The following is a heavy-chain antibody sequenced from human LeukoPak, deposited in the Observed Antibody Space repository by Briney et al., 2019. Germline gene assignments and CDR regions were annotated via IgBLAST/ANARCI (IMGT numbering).Heavy chain of an antibody. CDR1: GGTFSSYA. Sequence: GASVKVSCKASGGTFSSYAISWVRQAPGQGLEWMGRIIPIFCTANYAQKFQGRVTITTDESTSTAYMELRSLRSDDTAVYYCARVQSGGNLPGTIVDWGQGTLVTVSS. J-gene: IGHJ4*02. D-gene: IGHD4-23*01. CDR3: ARVQSGGNLPGTIVD. CDR2: IIPIFCTA. V-gene: IGHV1-69*05.